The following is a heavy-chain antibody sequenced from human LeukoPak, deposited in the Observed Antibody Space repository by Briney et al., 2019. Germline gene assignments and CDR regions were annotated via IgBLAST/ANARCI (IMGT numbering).Heavy chain of an antibody. D-gene: IGHD4-17*01. V-gene: IGHV4-59*01. CDR1: GGSFSAYY. CDR3: ARGYGNFDY. Sequence: PSETLSLTCAVYGGSFSAYYWSWIRQPPGKGLEWIGYIYYSRSTNYNPSLKSRVTISVDTSKNQFSLKLSSVTAADTAVYYCARGYGNFDYWGQGTLVTVPS. J-gene: IGHJ4*02. CDR2: IYYSRST.